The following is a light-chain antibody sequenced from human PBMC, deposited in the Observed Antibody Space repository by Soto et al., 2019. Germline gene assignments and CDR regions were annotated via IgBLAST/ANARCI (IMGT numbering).Light chain of an antibody. CDR3: QQRSDWPPIT. CDR1: QSVGSD. V-gene: IGKV3-11*01. J-gene: IGKJ5*01. CDR2: DIF. Sequence: EIVMTQSRATLSVSPGERATLSFSASQSVGSDLAWYQQKPGQAPRLVIYDIFTRATGVPTRISGSGSGTEFTLTISSLEPEDFAVYYCQQRSDWPPITFGQGTRLEIK.